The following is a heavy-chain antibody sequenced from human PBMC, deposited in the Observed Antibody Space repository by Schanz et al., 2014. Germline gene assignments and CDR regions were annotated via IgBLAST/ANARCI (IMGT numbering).Heavy chain of an antibody. V-gene: IGHV3-30*02. CDR2: IRYDGGDE. CDR3: ASADYTNYFDY. Sequence: QVHLVESGGGVVQPGGSLRLSCAASGFNFRTHGMHWVRQAPGKGLEWVAFIRYDGGDEYYADSVKGRFTISRDNSKNTVFLQMNSLRGEDTAVYYCASADYTNYFDYWGQGTLVTVSS. D-gene: IGHD4-4*01. J-gene: IGHJ4*02. CDR1: GFNFRTHG.